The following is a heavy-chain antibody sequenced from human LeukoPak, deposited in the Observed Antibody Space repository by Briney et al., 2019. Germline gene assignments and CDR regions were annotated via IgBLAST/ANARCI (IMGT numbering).Heavy chain of an antibody. CDR3: ARVDRGHLCY. J-gene: IGHJ4*02. D-gene: IGHD3-3*02. CDR2: ISSSSSYI. Sequence: GGSLRLSCAASGFTFSSYSMTWVRQAPGKGLEWVSSISSSSSYIYYADSVKGRFTISRDNAKNSLYLQMNSLRAEDTAVYYCARVDRGHLCYWGQGTLVTVSS. V-gene: IGHV3-21*01. CDR1: GFTFSSYS.